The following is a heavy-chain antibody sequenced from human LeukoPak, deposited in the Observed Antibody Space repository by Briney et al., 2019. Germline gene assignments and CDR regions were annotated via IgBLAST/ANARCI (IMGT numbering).Heavy chain of an antibody. CDR2: IIPIFDAA. D-gene: IGHD6-13*01. CDR3: ARGHSSSWYGSWFDY. V-gene: IGHV1-69*01. Sequence: SVSVSCKASGGTFSSYAISWVRQAPGQGLEWMGGIIPIFDAANYAQKFQGRVTITADESTSTAYMELSSLRSEDTAVYYCARGHSSSWYGSWFDYWGQGTLV. J-gene: IGHJ4*02. CDR1: GGTFSSYA.